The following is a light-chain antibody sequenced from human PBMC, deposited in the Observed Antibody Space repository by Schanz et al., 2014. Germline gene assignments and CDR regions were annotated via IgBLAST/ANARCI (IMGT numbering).Light chain of an antibody. CDR2: GAS. CDR3: QYYGTSPFT. CDR1: ESVSSS. J-gene: IGKJ5*01. V-gene: IGKV3-20*01. Sequence: EIVLTQSPGTLSVSAGERATLSCRASESVSSSLAWYQQKPGQAPRLLIYGASSRATGIPDRFSGSGSGTDFTLTISRVEPEDFAVYYCQYYGTSPFTFGQGTRLDIK.